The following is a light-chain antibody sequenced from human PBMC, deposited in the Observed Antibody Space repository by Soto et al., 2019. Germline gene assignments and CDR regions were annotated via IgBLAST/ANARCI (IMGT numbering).Light chain of an antibody. J-gene: IGKJ5*01. V-gene: IGKV3-11*01. CDR2: DAS. CDR3: QQHRRWTGLT. Sequence: EIVLTQSPATLSLSPGERATLSCRASQSVRSYLAWYQQKPGQAPRLLIYDASNRATGIPARFSGSGSGTDINLTLSSLEPEDFAVYYYQQHRRWTGLTFGEGTRLDIK. CDR1: QSVRSY.